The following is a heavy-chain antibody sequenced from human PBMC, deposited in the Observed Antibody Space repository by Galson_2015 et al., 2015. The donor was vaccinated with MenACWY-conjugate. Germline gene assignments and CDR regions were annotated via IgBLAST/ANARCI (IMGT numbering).Heavy chain of an antibody. CDR3: ARGGLGNDFNGLDA. Sequence: SVKVSCKASEYSFTTYAIHWVRQAPGQRLEWMGWIIGGNGNTKYSQKIQGRVTITRDTSASTAYMELSSLRSEDTAVYYCARGGLGNDFNGLDAWGQGTTVTVSS. CDR2: IIGGNGNT. CDR1: EYSFTTYA. J-gene: IGHJ6*02. V-gene: IGHV1-3*01. D-gene: IGHD3/OR15-3a*01.